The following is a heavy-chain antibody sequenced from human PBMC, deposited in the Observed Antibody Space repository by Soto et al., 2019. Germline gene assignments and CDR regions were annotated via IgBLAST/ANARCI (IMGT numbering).Heavy chain of an antibody. CDR1: GYTFTGYY. CDR2: INPNSGGT. V-gene: IGHV1-2*02. CDR3: ARELRLGIAVDGMDV. J-gene: IGHJ6*02. Sequence: ASVKVSCKASGYTFTGYYIHWVRQAPGQGLEWMGWINPNSGGTNYAQKFQGRVTINTAYMELSRLRSDDTAVYYCARELRLGIAVDGMDVWGQGTTVTVSS. D-gene: IGHD6-19*01.